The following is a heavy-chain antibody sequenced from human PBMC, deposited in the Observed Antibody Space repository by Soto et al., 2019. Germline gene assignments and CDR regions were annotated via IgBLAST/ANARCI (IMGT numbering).Heavy chain of an antibody. Sequence: PSETLSLTCAVYGGSFSGYYWSWIRQPPGKGLEWIGEINHSGSTNYNPSLKSRVTISVDTSKNQFSLKLSSVTAADTAVYYCARGRGDGTTTTHDYWGQGTLVTVSS. CDR2: INHSGST. V-gene: IGHV4-34*01. J-gene: IGHJ4*02. CDR3: ARGRGDGTTTTHDY. D-gene: IGHD1-1*01. CDR1: GGSFSGYY.